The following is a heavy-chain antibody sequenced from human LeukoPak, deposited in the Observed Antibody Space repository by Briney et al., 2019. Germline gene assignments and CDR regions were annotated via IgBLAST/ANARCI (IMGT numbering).Heavy chain of an antibody. V-gene: IGHV3-23*01. CDR2: LAGSGVGT. CDR3: ATPPLTTGTSG. D-gene: IGHD1-14*01. J-gene: IGHJ4*02. CDR1: GFTFSRHY. Sequence: GGSLRLSCAASGFTFSRHYMSLVRQAPGKGLEWVSTLAGSGVGTYYADSVKGRFTISRDNSKNTLFLQMHNLRVDDTAVYYCATPPLTTGTSGWGQGTLVSVSS.